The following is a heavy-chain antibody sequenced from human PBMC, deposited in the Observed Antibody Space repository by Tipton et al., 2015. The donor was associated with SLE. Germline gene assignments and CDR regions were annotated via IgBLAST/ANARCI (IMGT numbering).Heavy chain of an antibody. Sequence: TLSLTCTVSGDSISSDIHYWGWIRQPPGKGLEWIGSMFYSGSTYYNPSLKSRVTMSVDTSKNQFSLKLTSVTAADTAVYYFARGRIGDYFYVDVWAKGTTVTVSS. V-gene: IGHV4-39*07. CDR1: GDSISSDIHY. J-gene: IGHJ6*03. CDR2: MFYSGST. D-gene: IGHD3-16*01. CDR3: ARGRIGDYFYVDV.